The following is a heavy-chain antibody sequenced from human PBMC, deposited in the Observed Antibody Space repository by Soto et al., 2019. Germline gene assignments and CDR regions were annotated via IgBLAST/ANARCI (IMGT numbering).Heavy chain of an antibody. CDR3: AKVLRTLFWDYYGMDV. V-gene: IGHV3-30*18. CDR1: GFTFSSYG. J-gene: IGHJ6*01. CDR2: ISYDGSNK. D-gene: IGHD3-9*01. Sequence: QVQLVESGGGVVQPGRSLRLSCAASGFTFSSYGMHWVRQAPGKGLEWVAVISYDGSNKYYADSVKGRFTISRDNSKNTLYLQMNSLRAEDTAVYYCAKVLRTLFWDYYGMDVW.